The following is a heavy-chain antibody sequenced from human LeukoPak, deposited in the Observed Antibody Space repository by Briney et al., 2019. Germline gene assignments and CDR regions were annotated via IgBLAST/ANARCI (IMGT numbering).Heavy chain of an antibody. Sequence: GESLKISCKGSGYSFTSHWIGWVRQMPGKGLEWMGIIYPGDSETRYSPSFQGQVTISADKSISTAYLQWSSLKASDTAMYYCARRYYYDSSGYYLAHDAFDVWGQGTMVTVSS. CDR3: ARRYYYDSSGYYLAHDAFDV. CDR2: IYPGDSET. J-gene: IGHJ3*01. CDR1: GYSFTSHW. D-gene: IGHD3-22*01. V-gene: IGHV5-51*01.